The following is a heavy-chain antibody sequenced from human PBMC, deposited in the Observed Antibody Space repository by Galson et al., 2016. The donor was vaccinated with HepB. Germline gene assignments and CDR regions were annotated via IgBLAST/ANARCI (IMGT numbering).Heavy chain of an antibody. V-gene: IGHV2-70*01. CDR3: ARFLWFGESSFDY. D-gene: IGHD3-10*01. Sequence: PALVKPTQTLTLTCTFSGFSLNTNGMCVSWIRQPPGKALEWLALIDWDDQKYYSISLKTRLTISKDTSKNQVVLTMTNMDPVDTGTYYCARFLWFGESSFDYWGQGVLVTVSS. CDR1: GFSLNTNGMC. J-gene: IGHJ4*02. CDR2: IDWDDQK.